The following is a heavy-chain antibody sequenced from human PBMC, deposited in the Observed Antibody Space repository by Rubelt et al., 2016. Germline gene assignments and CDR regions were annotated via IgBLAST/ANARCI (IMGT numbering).Heavy chain of an antibody. D-gene: IGHD5-18*01. CDR1: GFISSNYA. CDR3: ARAGVQLWLSWFDP. Sequence: VQLVESGGGLVQPGGSLRLSCAASGFISSNYAMHWVRQAPGKGLEWVAVISYDGGNKYYADSVKGRFTISRDKSKNTLYLEMNSLRAEDTAVYYCARAGVQLWLSWFDPWGQGTLVTVSS. V-gene: IGHV3-30*04. J-gene: IGHJ5*02. CDR2: ISYDGGNK.